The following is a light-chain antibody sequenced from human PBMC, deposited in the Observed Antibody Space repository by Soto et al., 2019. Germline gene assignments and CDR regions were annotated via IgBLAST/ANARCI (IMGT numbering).Light chain of an antibody. CDR1: HSVRSS. V-gene: IGKV3-11*01. CDR2: DAS. Sequence: EIVLTQSPATLSLSSGERATLSCRASHSVRSSLAWYQQQPGQAPRLLIYDASNRATGIPARFSGSGSGTDFTLTISSLEPNDFAVYYCQQSYSTPFTFGPGTKVDIK. J-gene: IGKJ3*01. CDR3: QQSYSTPFT.